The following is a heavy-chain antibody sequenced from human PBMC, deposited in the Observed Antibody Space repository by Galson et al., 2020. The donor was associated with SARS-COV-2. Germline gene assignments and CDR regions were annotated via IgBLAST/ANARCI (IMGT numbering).Heavy chain of an antibody. CDR1: GFTVSSNY. D-gene: IGHD3-3*01. Sequence: GGSLRLSCAASGFTVSSNYMSWVRQAPGKGLEWVSVIYSGGSTYYADSVKGRFTISRDNSKNTLYLQMNSLRAEDTAVYYCARTLTIFGGPPSVGRPYYYYMDVWGKGTMVTVSS. CDR2: IYSGGST. CDR3: ARTLTIFGGPPSVGRPYYYYMDV. V-gene: IGHV3-53*01. J-gene: IGHJ6*03.